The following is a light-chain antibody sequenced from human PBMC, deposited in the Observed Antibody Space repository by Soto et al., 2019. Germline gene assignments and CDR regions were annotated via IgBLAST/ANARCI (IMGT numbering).Light chain of an antibody. Sequence: DIQRTQSPSTLSASVGDRVTITCRASQRIGTWLAWYQQKPGKAPKLLIYEASTLESGVPSRFVGSGSGTEFRLTISSLQPADFATYYCQQYDRLVWTFGEGTKVDIK. V-gene: IGKV1-5*03. J-gene: IGKJ1*01. CDR3: QQYDRLVWT. CDR2: EAS. CDR1: QRIGTW.